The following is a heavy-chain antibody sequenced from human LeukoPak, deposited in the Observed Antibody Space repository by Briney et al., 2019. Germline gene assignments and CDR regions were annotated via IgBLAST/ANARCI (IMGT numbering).Heavy chain of an antibody. CDR2: IKAKAHGGTI. J-gene: IGHJ4*02. V-gene: IGHV3-15*01. Sequence: GGSLRLSCAASRFTFSTYWMHWVRQAPGKGLEWVGRIKAKAHGGTIEYAAPVKGRFTISRDDSKNTLYLQMNSLKTEDTAVYYCTTDGVGVEGATYDNWGQGTLVSVSS. D-gene: IGHD1-26*01. CDR1: RFTFSTYW. CDR3: TTDGVGVEGATYDN.